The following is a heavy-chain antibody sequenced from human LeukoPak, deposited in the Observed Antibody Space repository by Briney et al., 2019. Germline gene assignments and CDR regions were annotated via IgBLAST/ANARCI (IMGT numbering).Heavy chain of an antibody. V-gene: IGHV4-34*01. Sequence: SETLSLTCAVYGGSFSGYYWSWIRQPPGKGLEWIGEINHSGSTNYNPSLKSRVTISVDTSKNQFSLKLGSVTAADTAVYYCARGQTFYGMDVWGKGTTVTVSS. J-gene: IGHJ6*04. CDR3: ARGQTFYGMDV. CDR2: INHSGST. CDR1: GGSFSGYY.